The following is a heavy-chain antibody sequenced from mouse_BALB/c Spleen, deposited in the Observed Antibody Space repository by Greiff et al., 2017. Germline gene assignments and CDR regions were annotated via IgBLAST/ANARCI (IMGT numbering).Heavy chain of an antibody. D-gene: IGHD2-1*01. Sequence: DVQLVESGGGLVKPGGSLKLSCAASGFTFSSYAMSWVRQTPEKRLEWVASISSGGSTYYPDSVKGRFTISRDNARNILYLQMSSLRSEDTAMYYCAREAYGNYAWFAYWGQGTLVTVSA. J-gene: IGHJ3*01. CDR2: ISSGGST. V-gene: IGHV5-6-5*01. CDR1: GFTFSSYA. CDR3: AREAYGNYAWFAY.